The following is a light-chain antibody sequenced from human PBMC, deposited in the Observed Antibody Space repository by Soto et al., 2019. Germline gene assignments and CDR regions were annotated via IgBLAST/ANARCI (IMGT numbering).Light chain of an antibody. J-gene: IGKJ2*01. CDR1: QSVSSSY. V-gene: IGKV3-20*01. CDR2: AAS. Sequence: EIVLTQSPGTLSLSPGERATLSCRASQSVSSSYLAWYQQKPGQAPRVLIYAASSRATGIPDRFSGSGSGTEFTLTISRLEPEDFAVYFCQQYGNSPPNTFGQGT. CDR3: QQYGNSPPNT.